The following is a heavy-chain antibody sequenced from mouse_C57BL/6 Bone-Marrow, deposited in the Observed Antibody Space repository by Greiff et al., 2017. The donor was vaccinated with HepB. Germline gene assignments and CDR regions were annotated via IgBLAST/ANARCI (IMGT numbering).Heavy chain of an antibody. CDR1: GYTFTDYY. V-gene: IGHV1-26*01. CDR2: INPNNGGT. J-gene: IGHJ2*01. Sequence: VQLQQSGPELVKPGASVKISCKASGYTFTDYYMNWVKQSHGKSLEWIGDINPNNGGTSYNQKFKGKATLTVDKSSSTAYMKLRSLTSEDSAVYYCARRPSYYYGSSLFDYWGQGTTLTVSS. CDR3: ARRPSYYYGSSLFDY. D-gene: IGHD1-1*01.